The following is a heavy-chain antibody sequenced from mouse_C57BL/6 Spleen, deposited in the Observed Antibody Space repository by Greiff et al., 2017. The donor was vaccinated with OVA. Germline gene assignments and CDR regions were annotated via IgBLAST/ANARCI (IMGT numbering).Heavy chain of an antibody. V-gene: IGHV5-4*01. CDR3: AREGESYYFDY. D-gene: IGHD6-2*01. Sequence: EVHLVESGGGLVKPGGSLKLSCAASGFTFSSYAMSWVRQTPEKRLEWVATISDGGSYTYYPDNVKGRFTISRDNAKNNLYLQMSHLKSEDTAMYDCAREGESYYFDYWGQGTTLTVSS. CDR1: GFTFSSYA. CDR2: ISDGGSYT. J-gene: IGHJ2*01.